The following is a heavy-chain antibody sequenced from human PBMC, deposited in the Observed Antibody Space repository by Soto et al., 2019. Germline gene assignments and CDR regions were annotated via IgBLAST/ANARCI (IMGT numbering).Heavy chain of an antibody. CDR2: ISRSGSTI. D-gene: IGHD6-6*01. J-gene: IGHJ4*02. Sequence: GGSLRLSCAASGFTFSSYEMNWVRQAPGKGLEWVSYISRSGSTIYYADSVKGRFTISRDNAKNSLYLQMNSLRAEDTAIYYCARDGRAARPNHYFDYWGQGTLVTVSS. V-gene: IGHV3-48*03. CDR3: ARDGRAARPNHYFDY. CDR1: GFTFSSYE.